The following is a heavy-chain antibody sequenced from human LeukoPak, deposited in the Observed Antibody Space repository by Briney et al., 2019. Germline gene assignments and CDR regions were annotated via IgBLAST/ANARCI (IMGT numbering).Heavy chain of an antibody. J-gene: IGHJ4*02. Sequence: TSETLSLTCAVYGGSFSGYYWSWIRQPPGKGLEWIGEINHSGSTNYNPSLKSRVTISVDTSKNQFSLKLSSVTAADTAVYYCARDCSGGSCVDYWGQGTLVTVSS. D-gene: IGHD2-15*01. CDR3: ARDCSGGSCVDY. V-gene: IGHV4-34*01. CDR1: GGSFSGYY. CDR2: INHSGST.